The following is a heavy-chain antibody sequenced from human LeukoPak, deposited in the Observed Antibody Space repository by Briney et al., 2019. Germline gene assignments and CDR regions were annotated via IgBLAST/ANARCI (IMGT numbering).Heavy chain of an antibody. J-gene: IGHJ4*02. D-gene: IGHD2/OR15-2a*01. CDR3: VKDLRSDFMGVLSRYLSY. CDR1: GFTFSSFA. CDR2: ISRNGGST. V-gene: IGHV3-64D*09. Sequence: GGSLRLSCSASGFTFSSFAMHWVRQAPGKGLEYVAAISRNGGSTYYADSVKGRFTISRDNSKHTLYLQMNSLRAEDTAVYLCVKDLRSDFMGVLSRYLSYWGQGTLVTVSS.